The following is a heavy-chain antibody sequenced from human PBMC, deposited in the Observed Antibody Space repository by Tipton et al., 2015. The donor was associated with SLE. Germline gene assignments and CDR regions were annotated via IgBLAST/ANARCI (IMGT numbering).Heavy chain of an antibody. V-gene: IGHV3-30*02. D-gene: IGHD2-2*01. CDR3: ASRNPQLDAFDI. Sequence: SLRLSCAASGFTFDDYAMHWVRQAPGKGLEWVAFIRYDGSNKYYADSVKGRFTISRDNSKNTLYLQMNSLRAEDTAVYYCASRNPQLDAFDIWGQGTMVTVSS. J-gene: IGHJ3*02. CDR1: GFTFDDYA. CDR2: IRYDGSNK.